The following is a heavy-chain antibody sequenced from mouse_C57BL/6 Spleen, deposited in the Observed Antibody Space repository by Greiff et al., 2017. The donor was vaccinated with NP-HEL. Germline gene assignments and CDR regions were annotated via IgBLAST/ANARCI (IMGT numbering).Heavy chain of an antibody. V-gene: IGHV1-50*01. J-gene: IGHJ3*01. Sequence: VQLQQPGAELVKPGASVKLSCKASGYTFTSYWMQWVKQRPGQGLEWIGEIDPSDSYTNYNQKFKGKATLTVDTSSSTAYMQLSSLTSEDSAVYYCAPYGNYEFAYWGQGTLVTVSA. CDR3: APYGNYEFAY. CDR1: GYTFTSYW. D-gene: IGHD2-1*01. CDR2: IDPSDSYT.